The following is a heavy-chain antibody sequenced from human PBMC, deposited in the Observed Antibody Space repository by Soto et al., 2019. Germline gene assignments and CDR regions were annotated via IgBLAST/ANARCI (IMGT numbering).Heavy chain of an antibody. CDR1: GFTFDDYA. Sequence: GWSLRLACAASGFTFDDYAMHWVRQAPGKGLEWVSGISWNSGSIGYADSVKGRFTISRDNAKNSLYLQMNSLRAEDTALYYCEREGIAVAGRELFSYCGMDDWGQGTTV. CDR3: EREGIAVAGRELFSYCGMDD. V-gene: IGHV3-9*01. D-gene: IGHD6-19*01. J-gene: IGHJ6*02. CDR2: ISWNSGSI.